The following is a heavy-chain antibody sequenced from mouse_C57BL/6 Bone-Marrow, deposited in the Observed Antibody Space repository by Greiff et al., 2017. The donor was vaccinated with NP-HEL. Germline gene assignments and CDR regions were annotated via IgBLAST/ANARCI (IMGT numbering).Heavy chain of an antibody. CDR1: GYTFTDYY. Sequence: MQLQQSGAELVRPGASVKLSCKASGYTFTDYYINWVKQRPGQGLEWIARIYPGSGNTYYNEKFKGKATLTAEKSSSTAYMQLSSLTSEDSAVYFCASTAQATWFAYWGQGTLVTVSA. CDR3: ASTAQATWFAY. V-gene: IGHV1-76*01. D-gene: IGHD3-2*02. CDR2: IYPGSGNT. J-gene: IGHJ3*01.